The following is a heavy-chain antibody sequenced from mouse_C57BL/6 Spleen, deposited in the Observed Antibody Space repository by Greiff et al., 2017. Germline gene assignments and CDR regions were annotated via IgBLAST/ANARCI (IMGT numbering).Heavy chain of an antibody. CDR2: ILPGSGST. CDR3: ARYGLKGYGYDAAWFAY. V-gene: IGHV1-9*01. J-gene: IGHJ3*01. CDR1: GYTFTGYW. D-gene: IGHD2-2*01. Sequence: QVQLQQSGAELMKPGASVKLSCKATGYTFTGYWIEWVKQRPGHGLEWIGEILPGSGSTNYNEKFKGKATFTADTSSNTAYMQLSSLTTEDSAIYYCARYGLKGYGYDAAWFAYWGQGTLVTVSA.